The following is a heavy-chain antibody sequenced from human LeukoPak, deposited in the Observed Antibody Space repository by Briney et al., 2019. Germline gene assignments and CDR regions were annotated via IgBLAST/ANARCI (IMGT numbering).Heavy chain of an antibody. Sequence: GGSLRLFCAASGFTFSSYNMNWVRQAPGKGLEWVAVISYEGGTQHYADSVKGRFIISRDNPRNTLYLQMNILRTEDTAVYYCAKEGTPQVSTWYDLWGQGTQVIISS. CDR3: AKEGTPQVSTWYDL. CDR1: GFTFSSYN. V-gene: IGHV3-30*18. D-gene: IGHD3-10*01. CDR2: ISYEGGTQ. J-gene: IGHJ5*02.